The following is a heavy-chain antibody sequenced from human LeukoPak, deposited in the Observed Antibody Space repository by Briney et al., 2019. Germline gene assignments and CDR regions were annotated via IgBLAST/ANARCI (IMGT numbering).Heavy chain of an antibody. CDR3: ARGYDFWSGYYGNWFDP. J-gene: IGHJ5*02. Sequence: PSETLSLTCTVSGGSVSSGSYYWSWIRQPPGKGLEWIGYIYYSGSTNYNPSLKSRVTISVDTSKNQFSLKLSSVTAADTAVYYCARGYDFWSGYYGNWFDPWGQGTLVTVSS. D-gene: IGHD3-3*01. CDR2: IYYSGST. V-gene: IGHV4-61*01. CDR1: GGSVSSGSYY.